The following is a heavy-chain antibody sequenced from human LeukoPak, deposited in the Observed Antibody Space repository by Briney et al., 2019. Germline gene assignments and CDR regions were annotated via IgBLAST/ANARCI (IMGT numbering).Heavy chain of an antibody. V-gene: IGHV3-48*03. CDR1: GFTFSSYE. CDR2: ISSSGSTI. CDR3: AELGITMIGGV. D-gene: IGHD3-10*02. J-gene: IGHJ6*04. Sequence: GGTLTLSCAASGFTFSSYEMNWVRQAPGKGLEWVSYISSSGSTIYYADSVKGRFTISRDNAKNSLYLQMNSLRAEDTAVYYCAELGITMIGGVWGKGTTVTISS.